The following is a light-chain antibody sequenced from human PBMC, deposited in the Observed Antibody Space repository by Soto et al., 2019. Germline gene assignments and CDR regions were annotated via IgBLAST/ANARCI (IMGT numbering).Light chain of an antibody. Sequence: DIQVTQAPSSLSASVGDRVTISCRTSQSITNYLNWYQQKPSKAPKLLISVAASLQSGVPSRFSGSGSGTEFTLTISSLQPDDFATYYCQQSSSTPYTFGRGTKVEIK. CDR1: QSITNY. CDR2: VAA. CDR3: QQSSSTPYT. V-gene: IGKV1-39*01. J-gene: IGKJ2*01.